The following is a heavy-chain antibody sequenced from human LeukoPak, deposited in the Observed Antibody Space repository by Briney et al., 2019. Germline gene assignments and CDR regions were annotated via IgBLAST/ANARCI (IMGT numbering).Heavy chain of an antibody. CDR1: GFTFINYS. Sequence: AGGSLRLSCAASGFTFINYSMNWVRQAPGKGLEWVSSIASASDGIYYADSVRGRFTISRDNAKNSLYLQMNRLRAEDTAVYYCARDGGLKKDFRGQGTLVNGS. CDR3: ARDGGLKKDF. CDR2: IASASDGI. J-gene: IGHJ4*02. V-gene: IGHV3-21*01. D-gene: IGHD2-15*01.